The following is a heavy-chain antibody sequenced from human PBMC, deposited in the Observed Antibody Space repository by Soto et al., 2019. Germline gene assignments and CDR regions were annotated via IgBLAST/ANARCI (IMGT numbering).Heavy chain of an antibody. J-gene: IGHJ6*02. CDR2: IYHSGST. D-gene: IGHD5-18*01. CDR1: GGSISSSNW. V-gene: IGHV4-4*02. Sequence: SATLSLSCAVAGGSISSSNWGSCVRQPPGKGLEWIGEIYHSGSTNYNPSLKSRVTISVDKSKNQFSLKLSSVTAADTAVYYCARAVTAMVYYYGMDVWGQGTTVT. CDR3: ARAVTAMVYYYGMDV.